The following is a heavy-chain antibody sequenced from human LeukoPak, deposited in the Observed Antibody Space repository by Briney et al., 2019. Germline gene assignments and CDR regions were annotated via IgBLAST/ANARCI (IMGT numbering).Heavy chain of an antibody. CDR1: GFTFSSYS. V-gene: IGHV3-30*04. CDR3: ARSPERLGQGYLDS. J-gene: IGHJ4*02. CDR2: ISYHGSNK. Sequence: GRSLRLSCAASGFTFSSYSMHWVRQAPGKGLEWLTLISYHGSNKDYTESVRGRFTISRDNSKNTVFLQMNSLRTEDTAVYFCARSPERLGQGYLDSWGQGTLVTVSS. D-gene: IGHD3/OR15-3a*01.